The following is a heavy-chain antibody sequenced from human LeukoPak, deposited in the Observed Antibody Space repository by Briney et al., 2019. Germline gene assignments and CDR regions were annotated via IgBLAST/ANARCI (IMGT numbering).Heavy chain of an antibody. J-gene: IGHJ4*02. V-gene: IGHV4-39*01. D-gene: IGHD3-22*01. CDR2: IYYSGST. CDR1: GGSISSSSYY. CDR3: ASMAEDSSGLLFDY. Sequence: PSETLSLTCTVSGGSISSSSYYWGWIRQPPGKGLEWIGSIYYSGSTYYNPSLKSRVTISVDTSKNQFSLKLSSVTAADTAVYYCASMAEDSSGLLFDYWGQGTLVTVSS.